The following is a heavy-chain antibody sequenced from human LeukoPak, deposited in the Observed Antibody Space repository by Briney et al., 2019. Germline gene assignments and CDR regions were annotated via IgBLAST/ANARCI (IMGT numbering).Heavy chain of an antibody. D-gene: IGHD3-10*01. CDR3: ARGPDPVVRGPRRAFDL. Sequence: GGSLRLSCAASGFTFTYYAMHWVRQAPGKGLEWVSVVSNDGSNQDYTDSVKGRFIISRDDSKSTVYLQMNSLRVDDTAMYYCARGPDPVVRGPRRAFDLWGQGTMVTVSS. V-gene: IGHV3-30-3*01. CDR2: VSNDGSNQ. J-gene: IGHJ3*01. CDR1: GFTFTYYA.